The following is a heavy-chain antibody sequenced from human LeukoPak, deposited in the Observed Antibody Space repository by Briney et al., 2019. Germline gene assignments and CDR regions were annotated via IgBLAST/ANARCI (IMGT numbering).Heavy chain of an antibody. Sequence: GGSLRLSCAASGFTFSSYWMNWVRQAPGKGLEWVANIKQDGSDKFYVDSVRGRFTISRDNAKNSLYLQMNSLRAEDTAVYYCARDWGLDYWGQGTLVTVSS. CDR1: GFTFSSYW. CDR3: ARDWGLDY. CDR2: IKQDGSDK. J-gene: IGHJ4*02. V-gene: IGHV3-7*01. D-gene: IGHD3-16*01.